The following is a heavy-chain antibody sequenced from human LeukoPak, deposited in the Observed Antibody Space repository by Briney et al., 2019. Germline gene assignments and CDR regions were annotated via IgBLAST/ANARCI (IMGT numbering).Heavy chain of an antibody. CDR2: IYYSGST. V-gene: IGHV4-30-4*01. Sequence: PSQTLSLTCTVSGGSISSGDYYWSWIRQPPGKGLEWLGYIYYSGSTYYNPSLKSRVTISVDTSKNQFSLKLSSVTAADTAVYYCARVPLGYCSSTSCYVGSSGLDYWGQGTLVTVSS. CDR3: ARVPLGYCSSTSCYVGSSGLDY. D-gene: IGHD2-2*01. CDR1: GGSISSGDYY. J-gene: IGHJ4*02.